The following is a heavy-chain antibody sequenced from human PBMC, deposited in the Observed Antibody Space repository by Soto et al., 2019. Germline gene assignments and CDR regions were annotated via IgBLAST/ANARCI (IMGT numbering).Heavy chain of an antibody. CDR2: ISSSSSYI. V-gene: IGHV3-21*01. Sequence: GGSLRLSCAASGFTFSSYSMNWVRQAPGKGLEWVSSISSSSSYIYYADSVKGRFTISRDNAKNSLYLQMNSLRAEDTAVYYCARDRRYFDWLLYKGDAFDIWGQGTMVTVS. CDR1: GFTFSSYS. D-gene: IGHD3-9*01. CDR3: ARDRRYFDWLLYKGDAFDI. J-gene: IGHJ3*02.